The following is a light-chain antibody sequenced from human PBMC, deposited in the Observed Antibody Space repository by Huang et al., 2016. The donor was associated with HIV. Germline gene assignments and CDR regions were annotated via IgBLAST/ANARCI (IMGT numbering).Light chain of an antibody. V-gene: IGKV1-33*01. CDR1: QDISNY. Sequence: DIQMTQSPSSLSASVGDRVTITCQAGQDISNYLNWYQQKPGKAPKLLIYDASNVETGVPSRFSGSGSGTDFTFTISSLQPEDIATYYCQHFDNLALTFGGGTKVQIK. J-gene: IGKJ4*01. CDR2: DAS. CDR3: QHFDNLALT.